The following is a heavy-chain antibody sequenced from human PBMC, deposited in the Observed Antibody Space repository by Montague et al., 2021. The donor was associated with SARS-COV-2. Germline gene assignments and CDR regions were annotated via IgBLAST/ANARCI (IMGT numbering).Heavy chain of an antibody. D-gene: IGHD5-12*01. CDR1: GGSISSRSYY. J-gene: IGHJ5*02. V-gene: IGHV4-39*01. CDR3: ARLDAGWLRRDNWFDP. Sequence: SETLSLTCTVSGGSISSRSYYWGWIRQPPGKGLEWIGSIYYSGSTYYNPSLKSRVTISVDTSKNQFSLKLSSVTAADTAVYYCARLDAGWLRRDNWFDPWGQGTLVTVSS. CDR2: IYYSGST.